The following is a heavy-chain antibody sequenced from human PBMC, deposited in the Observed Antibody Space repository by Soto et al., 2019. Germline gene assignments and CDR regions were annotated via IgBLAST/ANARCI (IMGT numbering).Heavy chain of an antibody. V-gene: IGHV3-11*06. J-gene: IGHJ3*02. CDR1: GFTFSDYY. CDR2: ISSSSSDT. D-gene: IGHD4-17*01. Sequence: QVQLVESGGGLVKPGGSLRLSCAASGFTFSDYYMSWIRQAPGKGLEWVSYISSSSSDTNYADSVKGRFTNSRDNAKNSLYLQMNSLRAEDTAVYYCARASGDYPPDAFDICGQGTMVTVSS. CDR3: ARASGDYPPDAFDI.